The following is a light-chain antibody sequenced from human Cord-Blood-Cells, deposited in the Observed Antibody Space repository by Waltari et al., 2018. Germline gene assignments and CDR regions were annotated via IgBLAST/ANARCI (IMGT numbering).Light chain of an antibody. CDR3: QQYNSYL. CDR2: DAS. J-gene: IGKJ2*01. CDR1: QSISSW. Sequence: DIQMTQSPSTLSASVGDRVTITCRASQSISSWLAWYQQKPGKAPKLLIYDASSLEIGVPSRFSGSGSGTEITLTISSLQPDDFATYYCQQYNSYLFGQGTKLEIK. V-gene: IGKV1-5*01.